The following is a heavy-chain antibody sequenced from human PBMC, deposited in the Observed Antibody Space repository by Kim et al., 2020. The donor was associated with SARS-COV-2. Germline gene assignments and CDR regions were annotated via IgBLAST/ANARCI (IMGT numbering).Heavy chain of an antibody. Sequence: GGSLRLSCAASGLSFSTNAMGWVRQTPGKGLEWVSAIGAGGGDTYYADFVEGRFTISRDNSKNTLFLQINNLRAEDTAVYFCAKDRPGSGWFFDYSGQG. V-gene: IGHV3-23*01. CDR1: GLSFSTNA. J-gene: IGHJ4*02. D-gene: IGHD6-19*01. CDR2: IGAGGGDT. CDR3: AKDRPGSGWFFDY.